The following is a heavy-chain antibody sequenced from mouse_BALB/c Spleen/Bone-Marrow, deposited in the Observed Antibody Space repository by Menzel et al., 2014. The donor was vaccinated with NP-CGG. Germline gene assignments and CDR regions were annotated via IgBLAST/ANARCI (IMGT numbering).Heavy chain of an antibody. CDR3: ARDSFLITRALDF. CDR1: GFSLTGYG. Sequence: VMLVESGPGLVAPSQSLSITCTVSGFSLTGYGVSWVRQPPGKGLEWLGMIWGDGSTDYNSALKSRLNISKDNSKSQAFLKMNSLQTDDTARYYCARDSFLITRALDFWGQGTSVTVSS. CDR2: IWGDGST. V-gene: IGHV2-6-7*01. D-gene: IGHD2-4*01. J-gene: IGHJ4*01.